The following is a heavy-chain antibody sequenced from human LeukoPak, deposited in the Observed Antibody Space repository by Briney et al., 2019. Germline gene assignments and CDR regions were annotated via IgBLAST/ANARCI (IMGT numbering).Heavy chain of an antibody. Sequence: ASVKVSCKASGYTFTIYGISWVRQAPGQGLEWMGWISAYNVNTNDAQKLQGRVTMTTDTSTTTAYMELRSLRSHDTAVYYCARVPVSGPGARFDYWGQGTLVTVSS. CDR3: ARVPVSGPGARFDY. CDR2: ISAYNVNT. CDR1: GYTFTIYG. D-gene: IGHD4-11*01. V-gene: IGHV1-18*01. J-gene: IGHJ4*02.